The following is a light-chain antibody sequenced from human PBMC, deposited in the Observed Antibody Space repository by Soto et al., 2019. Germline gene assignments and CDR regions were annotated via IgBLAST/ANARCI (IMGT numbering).Light chain of an antibody. CDR1: QSVSSKY. J-gene: IGKJ3*01. CDR2: GTS. V-gene: IGKV3-20*01. Sequence: DIVLTQSPCTLSLSPGERATLSCRASQSVSSKYLAWYQQKPGQAPRVLIYGTSIRASGVPERFSGGGSGTDFTLTITRLEPEDFAVYYCQQYGSSLFTFGPGTKVDI. CDR3: QQYGSSLFT.